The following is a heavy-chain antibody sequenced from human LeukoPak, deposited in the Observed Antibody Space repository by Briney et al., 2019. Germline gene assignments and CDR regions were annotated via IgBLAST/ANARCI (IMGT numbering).Heavy chain of an antibody. Sequence: SETLSLTCAVSGGSISSGGYSWSWIRQPPGKGLEWIGYIYHSGSTYYNPSLKSRVTISVDRSKNQFSLKLSSVTAADTAVYYCARNRIDYYGSGSYYPNDAFDIWGQGTMVTVSS. CDR2: IYHSGST. CDR1: GGSISSGGYS. D-gene: IGHD3-10*01. J-gene: IGHJ3*02. V-gene: IGHV4-30-2*01. CDR3: ARNRIDYYGSGSYYPNDAFDI.